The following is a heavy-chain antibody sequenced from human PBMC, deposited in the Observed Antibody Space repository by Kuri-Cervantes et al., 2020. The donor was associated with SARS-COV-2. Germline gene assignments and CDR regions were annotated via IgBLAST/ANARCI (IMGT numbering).Heavy chain of an antibody. V-gene: IGHV3-48*04. CDR2: ISSSGSTI. J-gene: IGHJ4*02. CDR1: GFTFSSYS. Sequence: GESLKISCAASGFTFSSYSMNWVRQAPGKGLEWVSYISSSGSTIYYADSVKGRFTISRDNAKNSLYLQMNSLRAEDKAVYYCARGPEEYYYVSSGYYYWGQGTLVTVSS. CDR3: ARGPEEYYYVSSGYYY. D-gene: IGHD3-22*01.